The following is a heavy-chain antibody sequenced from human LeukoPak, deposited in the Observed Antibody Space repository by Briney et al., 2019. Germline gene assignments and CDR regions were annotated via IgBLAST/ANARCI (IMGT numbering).Heavy chain of an antibody. CDR2: IIPIFGTA. D-gene: IGHD3-22*01. CDR1: GGTFSSYA. CDR3: ARDRYYYDSNGYYYWFDP. Sequence: SVKVSCKASGGTFSSYAISWVRQAPGQGLEWMGGIIPIFGTANYAQKLQGRVTMTTDTSTRTAYMELRSLRFDDTAVYYCARDRYYYDSNGYYYWFDPWGQGTLVTVSS. J-gene: IGHJ5*02. V-gene: IGHV1-69*05.